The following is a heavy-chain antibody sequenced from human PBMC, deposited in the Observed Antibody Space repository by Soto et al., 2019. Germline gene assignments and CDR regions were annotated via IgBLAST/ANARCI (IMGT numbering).Heavy chain of an antibody. V-gene: IGHV3-23*01. CDR3: ARWSYLDY. D-gene: IGHD3-3*01. CDR2: ISGSDGKT. Sequence: PGGSLRLSCTASGFIFRDYGMQWVRQAPGKGLEWVSTISGSDGKTFYADSVKGRFSISRDTSQSTLYLQMNSLRADDTAMYYCARWSYLDYWGQGTRVTVSS. CDR1: GFIFRDYG. J-gene: IGHJ4*02.